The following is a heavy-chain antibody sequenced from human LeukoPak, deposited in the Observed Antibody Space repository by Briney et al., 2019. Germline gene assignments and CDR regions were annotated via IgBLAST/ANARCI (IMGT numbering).Heavy chain of an antibody. D-gene: IGHD6-13*01. V-gene: IGHV3-30*14. CDR3: AREQTVSYSSSGGFDP. CDR1: GFAFTNFA. Sequence: GGSLRLSCAASGFAFTNFAMHWVRQAPGKGLEWVAVVAYEGSIKYYSDSAKGRFTISRDNSDNRISLQMNNLTTEDTAVYYCAREQTVSYSSSGGFDPWGQGTLVTVSS. J-gene: IGHJ5*02. CDR2: VAYEGSIK.